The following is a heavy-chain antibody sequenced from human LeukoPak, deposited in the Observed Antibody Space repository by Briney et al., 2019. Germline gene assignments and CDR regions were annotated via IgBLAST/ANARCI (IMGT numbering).Heavy chain of an antibody. CDR1: GFTFSTYA. V-gene: IGHV3-23*01. D-gene: IGHD6-19*01. J-gene: IGHJ5*01. CDR3: ASWDGSHSSGWYDF. CDR2: ISRNGDNT. Sequence: PGGSLRLSCAASGFTFSTYAMSWVRQAPGKGLEWVSPISRNGDNTFYADSVKGRFTISRDNSKNTLYLQMNSLRAEDTAVYYCASWDGSHSSGWYDFWGQGTLVTVSS.